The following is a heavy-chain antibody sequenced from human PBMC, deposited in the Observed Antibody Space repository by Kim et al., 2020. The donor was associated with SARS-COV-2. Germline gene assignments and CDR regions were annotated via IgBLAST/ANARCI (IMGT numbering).Heavy chain of an antibody. D-gene: IGHD6-19*01. V-gene: IGHV3-13*01. CDR1: GFTFSSYD. CDR2: IGTAGDT. J-gene: IGHJ6*02. Sequence: GGSLRLSCAASGFTFSSYDMHWVRQATGKGLEWVSAIGTAGDTYYPGSVKGRLTISREHAKNSLYLQMNSLRAGDTAVYYCARAPARIAVAGYYFYYGMDVWGQGTTLTVSS. CDR3: ARAPARIAVAGYYFYYGMDV.